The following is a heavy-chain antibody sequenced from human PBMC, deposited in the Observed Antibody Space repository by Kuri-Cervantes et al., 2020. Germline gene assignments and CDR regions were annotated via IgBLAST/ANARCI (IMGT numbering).Heavy chain of an antibody. CDR3: ARSLIAAAGYMGD. V-gene: IGHV4-59*12. J-gene: IGHJ4*02. CDR2: IYYSGST. Sequence: GSLRLSCTVSGGSISSYYWSWIRQPPGKGLEWIGYIYYSGSTNYNPSLKSRVTISVDTSKNQFSLKLSSVTAADTAEYYCARSLIAAAGYMGDWGQGTLVTVSS. D-gene: IGHD6-13*01. CDR1: GGSISSYY.